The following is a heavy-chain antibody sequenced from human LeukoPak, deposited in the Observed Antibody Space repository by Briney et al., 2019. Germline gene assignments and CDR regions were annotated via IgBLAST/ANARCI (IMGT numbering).Heavy chain of an antibody. V-gene: IGHV3-23*01. CDR2: ISGSGGST. J-gene: IGHJ4*02. CDR3: AKDRYCSGGSCWSGDY. CDR1: GFTFSSYA. D-gene: IGHD2-15*01. Sequence: GGSLRLSCAASGFTFSSYAMSWVRQAPGKGLEWVSAISGSGGSTYYADSVKGRFTISRDSSKNTLYPQMNSLRAEDTAVYYCAKDRYCSGGSCWSGDYRGQGTLVTVSS.